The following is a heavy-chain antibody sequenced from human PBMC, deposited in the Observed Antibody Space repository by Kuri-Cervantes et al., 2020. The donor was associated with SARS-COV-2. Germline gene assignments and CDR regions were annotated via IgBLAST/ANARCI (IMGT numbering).Heavy chain of an antibody. V-gene: IGHV3-21*01. CDR2: ISSSSSYI. CDR1: GFTFSSYS. CDR3: ARVHSYGPQDYYYYGMDV. J-gene: IGHJ6*02. D-gene: IGHD5-18*01. Sequence: SLKISCAASGFTFSSYSMNWVRQAPGKGLEWVSSISSSSSYIYYADSVKGRFTISRDNAKNSLYLQMNSLRAEDTAVYYCARVHSYGPQDYYYYGMDVWGQGTTVTVSS.